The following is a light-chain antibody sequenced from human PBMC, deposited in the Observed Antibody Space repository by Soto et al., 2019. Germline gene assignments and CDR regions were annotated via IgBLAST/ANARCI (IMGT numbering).Light chain of an antibody. Sequence: DIQMTQSPSSVSASVGDRVTITCRASQRIXXXLAWYQQKPGKAPKPLIYTASNLQSGVPSRFSGSGSGTDXTLSISNLQPEDSAIYYCQQANSFPLTFGGGTKVEIK. J-gene: IGKJ4*01. V-gene: IGKV1-12*01. CDR3: QQANSFPLT. CDR1: QRIXXX. CDR2: TAS.